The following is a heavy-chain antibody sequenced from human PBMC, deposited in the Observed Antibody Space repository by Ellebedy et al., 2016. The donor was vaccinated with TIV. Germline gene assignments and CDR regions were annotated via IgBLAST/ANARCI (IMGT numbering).Heavy chain of an antibody. CDR2: INSDGNST. D-gene: IGHD6-6*01. CDR3: GRDRFKGSGYFDL. V-gene: IGHV3-74*01. Sequence: GGSLRLSCAASGFTFDDYTMHWVRQAPGKGLVWVSRINSDGNSTTYADSVKGRLSISRDNAKNTLYLQMNSLRAEDTAVYYCGRDRFKGSGYFDLWGRGTLVTVSS. CDR1: GFTFDDYT. J-gene: IGHJ2*01.